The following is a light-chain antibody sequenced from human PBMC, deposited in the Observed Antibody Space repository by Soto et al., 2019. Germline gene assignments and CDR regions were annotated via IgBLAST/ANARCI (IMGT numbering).Light chain of an antibody. J-gene: IGKJ3*01. CDR2: GAS. CDR1: QSVSSSY. V-gene: IGKV3-20*01. CDR3: QHYSSSPPEFT. Sequence: ESVLTQSPGSLSLSPGERATLSCRASQSVSSSYLAWYQQRPGQAPRLLIFGASYRATGIPDRFSGSGSGTDFTLTISRLEPEDFAVYYCQHYSSSPPEFTFGPGTKVDIK.